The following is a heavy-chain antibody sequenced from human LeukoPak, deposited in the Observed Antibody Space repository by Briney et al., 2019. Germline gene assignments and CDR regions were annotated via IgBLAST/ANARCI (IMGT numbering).Heavy chain of an antibody. J-gene: IGHJ3*02. Sequence: SETLSLTCTVSGGSISSYYWSWIRQPPGKGLEWIGYIYYSGSTNYNPSLKSRVTIPVDTPKNQFSLKLSSVTAADTAVYYCARQNTSYYDFWSGYYTGDAFDIWGQGTMVTVSS. V-gene: IGHV4-59*08. CDR1: GGSISSYY. CDR2: IYYSGST. D-gene: IGHD3-3*01. CDR3: ARQNTSYYDFWSGYYTGDAFDI.